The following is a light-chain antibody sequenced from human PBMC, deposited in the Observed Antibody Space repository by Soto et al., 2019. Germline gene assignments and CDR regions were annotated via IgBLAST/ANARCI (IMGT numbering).Light chain of an antibody. CDR3: SSYTSSSNLV. CDR1: SSDGGGYNY. V-gene: IGLV2-14*01. J-gene: IGLJ2*01. Sequence: QSALTQPASVSGSPGQSITISCTGTSSDGGGYNYVSWYQQHPGKAPKLMIYDVINRPSRVSNRFSGSKSGNTASLTISGLQAEDEADSYCSSYTSSSNLVFGGGTKLTVL. CDR2: DVI.